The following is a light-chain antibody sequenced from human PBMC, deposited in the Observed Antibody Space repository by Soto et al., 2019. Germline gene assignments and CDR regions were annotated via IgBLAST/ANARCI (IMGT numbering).Light chain of an antibody. J-gene: IGLJ2*01. CDR1: SSNIGSNT. Sequence: QSVLTQPPSASGTPGQRVTISCSGSSSNIGSNTVNWDQQLPGTAPKLLIYSNNQRPSGVPDRFSGSKSGTSASLAISGLQSEDEADYYCAAWDDSLNGVVLGGGTQLTVL. CDR3: AAWDDSLNGVV. CDR2: SNN. V-gene: IGLV1-44*01.